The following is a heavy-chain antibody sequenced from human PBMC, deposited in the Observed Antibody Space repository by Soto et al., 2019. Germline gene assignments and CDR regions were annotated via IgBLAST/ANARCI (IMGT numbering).Heavy chain of an antibody. J-gene: IGHJ4*02. CDR1: GCSTSTYY. D-gene: IGHD3-22*01. CDR2: IHNSGSA. V-gene: IGHV4-59*01. CDR3: ARENYDGSGAPFFDF. Sequence: XETLSLTCTVSGCSTSTYYWNWIRQPPNKGLEWIGKIHNSGSANYNPSLKSRVTISADTSKNLFSLKLNSVTAADTALYYCARENYDGSGAPFFDFWGQGTLVTVSS.